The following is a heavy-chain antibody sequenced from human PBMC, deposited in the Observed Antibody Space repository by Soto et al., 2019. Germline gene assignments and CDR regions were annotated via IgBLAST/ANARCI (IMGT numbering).Heavy chain of an antibody. D-gene: IGHD4-17*01. CDR1: GYSFTSYW. Sequence: EVQLVQSGAEVKKPGESLRISCKGSGYSFTSYWISWVRQMPGKGLEWKGRIDPSDSYTKYSPSFQGHVTMSSYKSITTAYLQCSALKASYIVMYYCARLRYAYGAYLWFDPWGQGPLVTVSS. CDR2: IDPSDSYT. CDR3: ARLRYAYGAYLWFDP. J-gene: IGHJ5*02. V-gene: IGHV5-10-1*03.